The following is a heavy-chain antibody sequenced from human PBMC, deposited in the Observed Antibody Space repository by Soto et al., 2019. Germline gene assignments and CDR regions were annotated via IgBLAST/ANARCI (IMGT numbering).Heavy chain of an antibody. Sequence: QVQLVESGGGVVQPGRSLRLSCAASGFTFSGLGMHWVRQAPGKGLARVAVIRYDGSNIYYADAVKGRFTISRDNSKDTLYLQMNSLRADDTAVYYCARDGVGHTTFFGYFDYWGQGTLVTVSS. J-gene: IGHJ4*02. CDR3: ARDGVGHTTFFGYFDY. D-gene: IGHD1-26*01. CDR2: IRYDGSNI. CDR1: GFTFSGLG. V-gene: IGHV3-33*01.